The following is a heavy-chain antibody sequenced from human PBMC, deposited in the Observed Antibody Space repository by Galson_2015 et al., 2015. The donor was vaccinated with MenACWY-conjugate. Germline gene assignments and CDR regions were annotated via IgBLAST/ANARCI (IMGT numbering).Heavy chain of an antibody. J-gene: IGHJ4*02. V-gene: IGHV4-59*01. CDR2: IYYSGST. Sequence: SETLSLTCTVSGGSISSYYWSWIRQPPGKGLEWIGYIYYSGSTNYNPSLKSRVTISVDTSKNQFSLKLSSVTAADTAVYYCARVTYDSSGNYYFDYWGQGTLVTVSS. CDR3: ARVTYDSSGNYYFDY. CDR1: GGSISSYY. D-gene: IGHD3-22*01.